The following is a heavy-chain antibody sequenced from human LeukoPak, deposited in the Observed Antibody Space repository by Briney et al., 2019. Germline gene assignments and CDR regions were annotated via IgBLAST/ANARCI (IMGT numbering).Heavy chain of an antibody. D-gene: IGHD1-1*01. CDR2: IYYSGGT. CDR1: GGSMRTTTYY. Sequence: KPSETLSLTCTVSGGSMRTTTYYWGWIRQPPGKGLEWIGSIYYSGGTYYNLSLKSRVTISVDTSKNQFSVNLSSVTAADTAVYYCVRESRIMTTVQYWFDPWGQGTLFTVSS. V-gene: IGHV4-39*07. J-gene: IGHJ5*02. CDR3: VRESRIMTTVQYWFDP.